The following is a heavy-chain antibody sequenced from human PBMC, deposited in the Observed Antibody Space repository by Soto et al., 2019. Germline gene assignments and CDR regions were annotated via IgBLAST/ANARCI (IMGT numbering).Heavy chain of an antibody. V-gene: IGHV3-74*01. CDR1: GFTFSSYW. J-gene: IGHJ6*02. CDR2: INSDGSST. Sequence: LGWSLRLSCAASGFTFSSYWMHWVRQAPGKGLVWVSRINSDGSSTSYADSVKGRFTISRDNAKNTLYLQMNSLRAEDTAVYYCARAWDTLYYYYGMDVWGQGTTVTVSS. D-gene: IGHD5-18*01. CDR3: ARAWDTLYYYYGMDV.